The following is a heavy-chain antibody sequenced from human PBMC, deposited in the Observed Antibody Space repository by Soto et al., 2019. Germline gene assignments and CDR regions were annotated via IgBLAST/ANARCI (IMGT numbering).Heavy chain of an antibody. J-gene: IGHJ5*02. Sequence: ASVKVSCKASGYSFTNNDVSWVRQATGQGLEWMGWMNPGSGDTGYAQKFQGRVTMTRDISIATAYMELSSLRSDDTAIYYCARMATFGSLNWFDPWGQGTLVTVPQ. CDR1: GYSFTNND. CDR2: MNPGSGDT. V-gene: IGHV1-8*01. D-gene: IGHD3-16*01. CDR3: ARMATFGSLNWFDP.